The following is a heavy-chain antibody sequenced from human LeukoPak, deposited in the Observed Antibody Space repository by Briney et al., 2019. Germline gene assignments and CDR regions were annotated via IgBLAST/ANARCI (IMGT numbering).Heavy chain of an antibody. J-gene: IGHJ4*02. V-gene: IGHV3-23*01. CDR2: ISGSGGST. D-gene: IGHD3-10*01. CDR1: GFTFSSYA. Sequence: PGGSLRLSCAASGFTFSSYAMSWVRQAPGKGLEWVSAISGSGGSTYYADSVKGRFTISRDNSKNTLYLQMNSLRAEDTAVYYCARYPYYYGSGSYWVDYWGQGTLVTVSS. CDR3: ARYPYYYGSGSYWVDY.